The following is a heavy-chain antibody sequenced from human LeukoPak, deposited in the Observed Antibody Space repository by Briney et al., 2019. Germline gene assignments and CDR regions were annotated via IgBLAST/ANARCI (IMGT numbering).Heavy chain of an antibody. J-gene: IGHJ4*02. CDR1: GGTFSSYA. CDR3: ARSIRSGSSSWYVSDY. CDR2: IIPIFGTA. D-gene: IGHD6-13*01. Sequence: SVKVSCKASGGTFSSYAMSWVRQAPGQGLEWMGGIIPIFGTANYAQKFQGRVTITADKSTSTAYMELSSLRSEDTAVYYCARSIRSGSSSWYVSDYWGQGTLVTVSS. V-gene: IGHV1-69*06.